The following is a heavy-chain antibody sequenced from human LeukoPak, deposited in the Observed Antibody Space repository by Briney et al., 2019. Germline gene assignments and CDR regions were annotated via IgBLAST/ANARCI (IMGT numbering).Heavy chain of an antibody. V-gene: IGHV3-21*01. Sequence: GGSLRLSCAASGFTFRSYSMNWVRQAPGKGLEWVSSISGSSIYIYYADSVKGRFTISRDNTKNSLYLQMNSLRAEDTAVYYCARDGVQLYAFDIWGQGTMVTVSS. CDR1: GFTFRSYS. CDR2: ISGSSIYI. CDR3: ARDGVQLYAFDI. J-gene: IGHJ3*02. D-gene: IGHD5-18*01.